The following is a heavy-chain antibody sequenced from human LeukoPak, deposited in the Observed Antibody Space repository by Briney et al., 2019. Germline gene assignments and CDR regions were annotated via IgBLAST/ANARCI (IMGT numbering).Heavy chain of an antibody. CDR1: GYTFTSYG. D-gene: IGHD3-9*01. V-gene: IGHV1-18*04. J-gene: IGHJ5*02. CDR2: ISAYNGNT. Sequence: ASVKVSCKASGYTFTSYGISWVRQAPGQGLEWMGWISAYNGNTNYAQKLQGRVTMTADTSTSTAYMELRSLRSEDTAVYYCARGLELRYFDWFPNWFDPWGQGTLVTVSS. CDR3: ARGLELRYFDWFPNWFDP.